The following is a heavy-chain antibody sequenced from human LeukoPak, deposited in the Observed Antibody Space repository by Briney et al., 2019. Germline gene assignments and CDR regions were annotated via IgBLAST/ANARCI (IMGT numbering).Heavy chain of an antibody. J-gene: IGHJ6*02. CDR3: AKDLEVSSLYYYYYGMDV. CDR2: IRYDGSNK. D-gene: IGHD2/OR15-2a*01. Sequence: GGSLRPSCAASGLTFSSYGMHWVRQAPGKGLEWVAFIRYDGSNKYYADSVKGRFTISRDNSKNTLYLQMNSLRAEDTAVYYCAKDLEVSSLYYYYYGMDVWGQGTTVTVSS. CDR1: GLTFSSYG. V-gene: IGHV3-30*02.